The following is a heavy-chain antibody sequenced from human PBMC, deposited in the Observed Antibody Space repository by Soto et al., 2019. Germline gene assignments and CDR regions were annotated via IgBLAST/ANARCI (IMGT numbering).Heavy chain of an antibody. V-gene: IGHV4-30-4*01. CDR2: VYHTGST. J-gene: IGHJ5*01. Sequence: SSETLSLTCTVSGGSISGDYYWNWIRQAPGKGLEWIGYVYHTGSTYHNPSLRSRGSISVDTSNNQFSLKLSSVTAADTAVYFCARETYDITAKRIDSWGQGIPVTVSS. CDR3: ARETYDITAKRIDS. D-gene: IGHD3-22*01. CDR1: GGSISGDYY.